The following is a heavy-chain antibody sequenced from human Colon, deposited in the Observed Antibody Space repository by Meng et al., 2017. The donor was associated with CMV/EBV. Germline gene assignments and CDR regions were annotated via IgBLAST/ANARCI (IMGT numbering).Heavy chain of an antibody. Sequence: APGSNFNKYAMTWVRQAPVHELERMWWINTNTVTPPYAHGFTVLFVFSFDTAVSTAYLQIRSLKAEDTAVYYCAREGEDAYYNFDYWGQGTLVTVSS. V-gene: IGHV7-4-1*01. D-gene: IGHD3-10*01. CDR1: GSNFNKYA. CDR3: AREGEDAYYNFDY. J-gene: IGHJ4*02. CDR2: INTNTVTP.